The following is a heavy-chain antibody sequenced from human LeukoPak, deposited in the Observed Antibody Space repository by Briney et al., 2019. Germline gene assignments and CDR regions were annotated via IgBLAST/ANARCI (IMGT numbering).Heavy chain of an antibody. D-gene: IGHD2/OR15-2a*01. Sequence: PGGSLRLSCAASGFTFSNYAMSWVRQAPGKELEWVSAISGNGVSTYYADSLNIRFTISRDNSRNTLYLQVTSLSAEDTAVYYCAKDSDFRYFQNWGQGTLVTVSS. V-gene: IGHV3-23*01. J-gene: IGHJ1*01. CDR3: AKDSDFRYFQN. CDR1: GFTFSNYA. CDR2: ISGNGVST.